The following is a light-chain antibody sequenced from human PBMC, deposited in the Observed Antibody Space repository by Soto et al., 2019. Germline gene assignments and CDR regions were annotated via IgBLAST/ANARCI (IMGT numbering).Light chain of an antibody. J-gene: IGKJ1*01. CDR3: QQYGSSPRT. Sequence: EIVMTQSPATLSVSPGERATLSCRASQSFRGLLAWYQQKPGQAPRLLIYGASSRATGIPDRFSGSGSGTDSTLTISRLEPEDFAVYYCQQYGSSPRTFGQGTKVDI. CDR1: QSFRGL. CDR2: GAS. V-gene: IGKV3-20*01.